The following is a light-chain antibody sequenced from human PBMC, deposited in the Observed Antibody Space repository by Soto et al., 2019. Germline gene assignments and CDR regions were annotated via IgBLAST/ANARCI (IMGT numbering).Light chain of an antibody. Sequence: DIQMTQSPSTLSASVGDRVTITCRASQTIRIYLAWYQQKPGSAPQVLIYKTSTLESGVPSRFSGSGSGTEFTLTVSSLQPDDVATSYCQHYNGYPITFGGGTKVEIK. CDR1: QTIRIY. V-gene: IGKV1-5*03. CDR2: KTS. J-gene: IGKJ4*01. CDR3: QHYNGYPIT.